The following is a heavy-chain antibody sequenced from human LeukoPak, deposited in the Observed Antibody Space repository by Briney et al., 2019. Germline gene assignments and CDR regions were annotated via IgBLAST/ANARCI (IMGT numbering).Heavy chain of an antibody. J-gene: IGHJ5*02. V-gene: IGHV1-3*01. Sequence: ASVQVSCKASGFTFTVYIIHLVRQAPAQRLEWMGWMNAGNGNTKYSQNFQGRVTITRDTSASTAYMELSSLRSEDTAVYYCTREVWGFDPWGQGTLVTVSS. D-gene: IGHD7-27*01. CDR2: MNAGNGNT. CDR3: TREVWGFDP. CDR1: GFTFTVYI.